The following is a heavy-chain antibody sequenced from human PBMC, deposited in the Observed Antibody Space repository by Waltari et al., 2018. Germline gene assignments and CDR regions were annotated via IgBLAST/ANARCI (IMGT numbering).Heavy chain of an antibody. CDR3: ARDLYDSSGHPGYFDY. CDR2: IYTSGST. V-gene: IGHV4-61*09. J-gene: IGHJ4*02. Sequence: QVQLQESGPGLVKPSQTLSLTCTVSGGSISSGSYYWSWIRQPAGKGLEWIGYIYTSGSTNYNPSLKSRVTISVDTSKNQFSLKLSSVTAADTAVYYCARDLYDSSGHPGYFDYWGQGTLVTVSS. CDR1: GGSISSGSYY. D-gene: IGHD3-22*01.